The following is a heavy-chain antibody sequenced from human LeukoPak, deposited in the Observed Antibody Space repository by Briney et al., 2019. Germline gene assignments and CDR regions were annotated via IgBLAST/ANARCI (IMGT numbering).Heavy chain of an antibody. Sequence: SETLSLTCTVSGGSISSSSYYWGWIRQPPGKVLEWIGSIYYSGSTYYNPSLKSRVTISVDTSKNQFSLKLSSVTAADTAVYYCARTRYDYVWGSYMDVWGKGTTVTVSS. CDR3: ARTRYDYVWGSYMDV. J-gene: IGHJ6*04. D-gene: IGHD3-16*01. CDR1: GGSISSSSYY. CDR2: IYYSGST. V-gene: IGHV4-39*07.